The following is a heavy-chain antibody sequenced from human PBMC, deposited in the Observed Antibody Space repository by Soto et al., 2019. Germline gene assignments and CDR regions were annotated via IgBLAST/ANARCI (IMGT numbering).Heavy chain of an antibody. Sequence: EVQLVESGGGLVKPGGSLRLSCTASGFAFNTYSMNWVRQAPGKGLEWVSSINEDSTYIYYADSLRGRITISRDNAKDSLFLQMNSLRPDDTAVYYCVRVLGLYFRSGYMDLWGDGATVTVSS. CDR3: VRVLGLYFRSGYMDL. CDR2: INEDSTYI. J-gene: IGHJ6*03. D-gene: IGHD3-10*02. CDR1: GFAFNTYS. V-gene: IGHV3-21*02.